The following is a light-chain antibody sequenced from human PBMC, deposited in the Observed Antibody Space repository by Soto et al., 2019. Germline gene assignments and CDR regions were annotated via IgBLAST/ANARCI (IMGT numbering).Light chain of an antibody. J-gene: IGKJ2*02. Sequence: IQMTQSPSSLSASVGDRVTISCQASQDIKSYLIWYQQKPGKASKLLIYDASTLGTGVSSRFSGSGSGTHFTLTISSLQPEDIATYYCQQFDSVPCTFGQGTKLEIK. V-gene: IGKV1-33*01. CDR1: QDIKSY. CDR3: QQFDSVPCT. CDR2: DAS.